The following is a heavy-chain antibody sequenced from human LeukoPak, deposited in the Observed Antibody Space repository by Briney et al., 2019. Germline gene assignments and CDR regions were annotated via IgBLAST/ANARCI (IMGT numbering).Heavy chain of an antibody. Sequence: SETLSLTCTVSGGSIGSSSYYWGWIRQPPGKGLEWIGSIYYSGSTYYNPSLKSRVTISVDTSKNQFSLKLSSVTAADTAVYYCARITGDFDYWGQGTLVTVSS. CDR1: GGSIGSSSYY. V-gene: IGHV4-39*01. J-gene: IGHJ4*02. CDR3: ARITGDFDY. D-gene: IGHD1-1*01. CDR2: IYYSGST.